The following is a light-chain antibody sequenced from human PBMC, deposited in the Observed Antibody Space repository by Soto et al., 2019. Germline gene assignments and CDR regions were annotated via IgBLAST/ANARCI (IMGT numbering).Light chain of an antibody. CDR1: SSNIGAGYD. CDR3: QSYDSSLSGWV. CDR2: GNN. J-gene: IGLJ3*02. V-gene: IGLV1-40*01. Sequence: QSVLTQPPSVSGAPGQRVTISCTGSSSNIGAGYDVHWYQQLPETAPKFLIYGNNNRPSGVPDRFSGSKSGTSASLAITGLQAEDEADYYCQSYDSSLSGWVFGGGTKLTVL.